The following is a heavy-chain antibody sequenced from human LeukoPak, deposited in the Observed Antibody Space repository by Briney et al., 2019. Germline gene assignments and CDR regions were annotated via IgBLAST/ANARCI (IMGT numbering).Heavy chain of an antibody. J-gene: IGHJ3*02. CDR2: IYTSGST. Sequence: SETLSLTCTVSGGSISSYYWTWIRQPAGKGLEWIGRIYTSGSTNHNSSLKSRVTMSVDTSKNQFSLKLSSVTAADTAVYYCTRSCGGDCYDAFDIWGQGTMVTVSS. D-gene: IGHD2-21*02. V-gene: IGHV4-4*07. CDR3: TRSCGGDCYDAFDI. CDR1: GGSISSYY.